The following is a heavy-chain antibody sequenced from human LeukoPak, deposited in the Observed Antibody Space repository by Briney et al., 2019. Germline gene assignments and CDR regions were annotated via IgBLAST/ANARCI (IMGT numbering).Heavy chain of an antibody. CDR1: GFTFSSYA. V-gene: IGHV3-23*01. J-gene: IGHJ5*02. Sequence: GGSLRLSCAASGFTFSSYAMSWVRQAPGKGLEWVSAISGSGGSTYYADSVKGRFTISRDNSKNTLYLQMNSLGAEDTAVYYCAKARGWLRINWFDPWGQGTLVTVSS. CDR2: ISGSGGST. CDR3: AKARGWLRINWFDP. D-gene: IGHD5-12*01.